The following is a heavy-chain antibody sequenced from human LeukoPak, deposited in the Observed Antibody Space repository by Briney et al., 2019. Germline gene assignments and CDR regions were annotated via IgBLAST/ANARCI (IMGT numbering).Heavy chain of an antibody. CDR2: IYYSGST. V-gene: IGHV4-59*01. CDR3: ARGYCSGGTCYRTFFDY. J-gene: IGHJ4*02. CDR1: GGSISSYY. D-gene: IGHD2-15*01. Sequence: SETLSLTRTVSGGSISSYYWSWIRQPPGKGLEWIGYIYYSGSTNYNSSLKSRVTMSVDTSKNQFSLKLSSATAADTAVYYCARGYCSGGTCYRTFFDYWGQGTLVTVSS.